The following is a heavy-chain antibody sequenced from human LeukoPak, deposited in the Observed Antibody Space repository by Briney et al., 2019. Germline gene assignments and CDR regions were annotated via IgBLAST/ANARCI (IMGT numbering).Heavy chain of an antibody. J-gene: IGHJ5*02. CDR2: ISSSGSYI. CDR3: ARVVNWFDP. Sequence: GGSLRLSCSASGFTFSSYSMNWVRQAPGKGLEWVSSISSSGSYIYYLDSVRGRFTISRDNAKNSLYLQMNSLRAEDTAVYYCARVVNWFDPWGQGTLVTVSS. V-gene: IGHV3-21*01. CDR1: GFTFSSYS. D-gene: IGHD2-15*01.